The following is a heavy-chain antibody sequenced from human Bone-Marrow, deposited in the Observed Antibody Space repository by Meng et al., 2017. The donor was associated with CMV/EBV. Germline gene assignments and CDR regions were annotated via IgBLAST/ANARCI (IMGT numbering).Heavy chain of an antibody. D-gene: IGHD3-3*01. CDR1: GGSISSGDYY. V-gene: IGHV4-30-4*08. CDR2: IYYSGRT. Sequence: SQTRSPTCPLSGGSISSGDYYWSWIRQPPGKGLEWIGYIYYSGRTYYNPSLKSRFTRSVDTSKNQFSLKLSSVTAADTAVYYCVRVRFFEWLWRPCYFDDWGQGTLVTVSS. J-gene: IGHJ4*02. CDR3: VRVRFFEWLWRPCYFDD.